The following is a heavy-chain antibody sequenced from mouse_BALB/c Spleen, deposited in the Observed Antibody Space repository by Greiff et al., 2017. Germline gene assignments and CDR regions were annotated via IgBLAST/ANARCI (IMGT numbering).Heavy chain of an antibody. CDR1: GFAFSSYD. CDR3: ARHGGTLRWYFDV. CDR2: ISSGGGST. J-gene: IGHJ1*01. Sequence: EVQRVESGGGLVKPGGSLKLSCAASGFAFSSYDMSWVRQTPEKRLEWVAYISSGGGSTYYPDTVKGRFTISRDNAKNTLYLQMSSLKSEDTAMYYCARHGGTLRWYFDVWGAGTTVTVSS. D-gene: IGHD3-3*01. V-gene: IGHV5-12-1*01.